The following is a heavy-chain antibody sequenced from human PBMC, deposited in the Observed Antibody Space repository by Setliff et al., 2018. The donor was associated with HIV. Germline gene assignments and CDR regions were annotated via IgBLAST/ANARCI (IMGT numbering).Heavy chain of an antibody. CDR1: GYTFTSYG. CDR3: ARGGSYSGSWSYQLFPADY. D-gene: IGHD3-10*01. Sequence: ASVKVSCKASGYTFTSYGISWVRQAPGQGLEWMGWISAYNGNTNYAQKLQGRVTMTRDTSTSTVYLDLNSLGPDDTAVYYCARGGSYSGSWSYQLFPADYWGQGTLVTVSS. CDR2: ISAYNGNT. V-gene: IGHV1-18*01. J-gene: IGHJ4*02.